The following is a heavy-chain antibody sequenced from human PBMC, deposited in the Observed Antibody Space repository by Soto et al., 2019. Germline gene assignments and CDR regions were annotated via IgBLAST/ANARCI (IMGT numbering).Heavy chain of an antibody. J-gene: IGHJ6*02. V-gene: IGHV4-34*01. Sequence: SETLSLTCAVYGGSFSGYYWSWVRQPPGKGLEWIGEINHSGSTNYNPSLKSRVTISVDTSKNQFSLKLSSVTAADTAVYYCARERVGYSSGWPLRTYYYYGMDVWGQGTTVTVSS. CDR2: INHSGST. CDR3: ARERVGYSSGWPLRTYYYYGMDV. CDR1: GGSFSGYY. D-gene: IGHD6-19*01.